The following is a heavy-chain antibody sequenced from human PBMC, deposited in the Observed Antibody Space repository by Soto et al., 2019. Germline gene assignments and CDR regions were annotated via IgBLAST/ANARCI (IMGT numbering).Heavy chain of an antibody. V-gene: IGHV3-23*01. CDR2: ISGSGGST. D-gene: IGHD3-3*01. Sequence: PGGSLRLSCAASGFTFSSYAMSWVRQAPGKGLEWVSAISGSGGSTYYADSVKGRFTISRDNSKNTLYLQMNSLRAEDTAVYYCAKEDYYDFWSGYYNLRVNDYYCYYGMDVWGQGTTVTVSS. CDR3: AKEDYYDFWSGYYNLRVNDYYCYYGMDV. CDR1: GFTFSSYA. J-gene: IGHJ6*02.